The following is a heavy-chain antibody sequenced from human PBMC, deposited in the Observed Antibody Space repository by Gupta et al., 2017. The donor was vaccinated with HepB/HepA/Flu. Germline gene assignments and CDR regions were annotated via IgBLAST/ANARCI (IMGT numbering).Heavy chain of an antibody. D-gene: IGHD2-2*01. CDR3: ARGRGYCFSSSCYGSLDS. J-gene: IGHJ4*02. CDR1: GGSVSSGSYY. Sequence: QVQLQESGPGLVKPSETLSLTCTVSGGSVSSGSYYWTWIRQPPGKGLEWIAYIYYSGSTNYNPSLKSRVTISVDTSKNQFSLKLSSVTAADTAVYYCARGRGYCFSSSCYGSLDSWGQGTLVTVSS. CDR2: IYYSGST. V-gene: IGHV4-61*01.